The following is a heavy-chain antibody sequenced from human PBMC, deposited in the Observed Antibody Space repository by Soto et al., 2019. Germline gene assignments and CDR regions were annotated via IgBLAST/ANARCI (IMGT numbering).Heavy chain of an antibody. J-gene: IGHJ6*02. CDR3: ASRTTVTTSYYYYYGMDV. D-gene: IGHD4-4*01. CDR2: INHSGST. CDR1: GGSFSGYY. V-gene: IGHV4-34*01. Sequence: SETLSLTCAVYGGSFSGYYWSWIRQPPGKGLEWIGEINHSGSTNYNPSLKSRVTISVDTSKNQFSLKLSSVTAADTAVYYCASRTTVTTSYYYYYGMDVWGQGTTVT.